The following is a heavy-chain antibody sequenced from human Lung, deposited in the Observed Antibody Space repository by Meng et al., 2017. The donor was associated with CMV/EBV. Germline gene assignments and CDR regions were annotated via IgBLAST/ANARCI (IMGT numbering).Heavy chain of an antibody. CDR2: ISSSSSYI. J-gene: IGHJ4*02. V-gene: IGHV3-21*01. Sequence: GGSXRLXCAASGFTFSSYSMNWVRQAPGKGLEWVSSISSSSSYIYYADSVKGRFTISRDNAKNSLYLQMNSLRAEDTAVYYCARDAVRYCSSTSCYGPPKQQLVEYDYXGQGXLVTVSS. CDR3: ARDAVRYCSSTSCYGPPKQQLVEYDY. CDR1: GFTFSSYS. D-gene: IGHD2-2*01.